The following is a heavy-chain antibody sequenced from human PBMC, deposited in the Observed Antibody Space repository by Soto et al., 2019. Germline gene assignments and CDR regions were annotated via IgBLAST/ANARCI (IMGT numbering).Heavy chain of an antibody. CDR1: GGSITSSRYY. V-gene: IGHV4-39*01. D-gene: IGHD3-22*01. J-gene: IGHJ4*02. CDR2: IFHTGST. CDR3: ARRGYSSGYHDY. Sequence: QLQLQESGPGLLKPSETLSLTCTVSGGSITSSRYYWGWIRQPPGKGLEWIGNIFHTGSTYYNLSLKSRVTISIDTSKNQFSLKLSSVTATDTAVYYCARRGYSSGYHDYWGQGTLVTVSS.